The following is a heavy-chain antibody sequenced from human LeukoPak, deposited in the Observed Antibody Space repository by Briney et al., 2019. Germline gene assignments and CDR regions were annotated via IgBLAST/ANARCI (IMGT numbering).Heavy chain of an antibody. D-gene: IGHD3-10*01. Sequence: KPSETLSLTCTVSGYSISSGYYWGWVRQPPGQGLEWIGSIYHSGSTYYNPSLKSRVTIAVDTSKNQFSLKLSPVTAADTAVYYCANTKTLWFGELSGGYFDYWGQGTLVTVSS. CDR1: GYSISSGYY. CDR2: IYHSGST. V-gene: IGHV4-38-2*02. CDR3: ANTKTLWFGELSGGYFDY. J-gene: IGHJ4*02.